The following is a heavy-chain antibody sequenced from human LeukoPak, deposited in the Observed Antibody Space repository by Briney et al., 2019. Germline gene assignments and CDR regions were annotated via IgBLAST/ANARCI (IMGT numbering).Heavy chain of an antibody. D-gene: IGHD2-2*01. Sequence: PGGSLRLSCAASGFTFSSYAMHWVRQAPGKGLEWVAVISYDGSNKYYADSVKGRFTISRDNSKNTLYLQMNSLRAEDTAVYYCARGYGVVVPAAMGGGDYWGQGTLVTVSS. CDR2: ISYDGSNK. CDR3: ARGYGVVVPAAMGGGDY. CDR1: GFTFSSYA. V-gene: IGHV3-30*04. J-gene: IGHJ4*02.